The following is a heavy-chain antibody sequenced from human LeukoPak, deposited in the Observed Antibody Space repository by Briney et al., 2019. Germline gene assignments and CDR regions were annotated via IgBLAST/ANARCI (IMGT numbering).Heavy chain of an antibody. V-gene: IGHV4-39*01. J-gene: IGHJ5*02. CDR3: ARQQSDTSLFDP. CDR2: IFYSGSA. Sequence: SETLSLTCIVSGDSISSTSYYWAWIRQPPGKGLEWIGMIFYSGSAYYTPSLRGRFTLSVDTSRNQFSLNLISVTAADTGVYFCARQQSDTSLFDPWGQGTLVTVSS. D-gene: IGHD2-21*02. CDR1: GDSISSTSYY.